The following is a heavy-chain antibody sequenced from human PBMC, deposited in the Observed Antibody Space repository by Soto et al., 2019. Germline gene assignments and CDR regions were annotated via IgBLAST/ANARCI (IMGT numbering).Heavy chain of an antibody. J-gene: IGHJ3*01. CDR2: ISAYNGNT. CDR3: ARAPTYDSSGYYGDNAYVH. CDR1: GYTFTSYG. Sequence: ASVKVSCKASGYTFTSYGISWVRQAPGQGLDWMGWISAYNGNTNYAQKLQGRVTMTTDTSTSTAYMELRSLRSDDTAVYYCARAPTYDSSGYYGDNAYVHWCLEKMVT. D-gene: IGHD3-22*01. V-gene: IGHV1-18*01.